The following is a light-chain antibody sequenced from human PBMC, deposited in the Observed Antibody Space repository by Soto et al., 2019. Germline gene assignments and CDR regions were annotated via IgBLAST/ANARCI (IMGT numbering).Light chain of an antibody. V-gene: IGKV3-20*01. J-gene: IGKJ1*01. Sequence: EIVLTQSPGTLSLSPGERATLSCRASQNVGSRYLAWYQQTPGQAPRLLIYGTSNRATGIPDRFSGSGSGTDFSLTISSLEPGDLAVYYCQQYGSSPRTFGQGTKVEIK. CDR2: GTS. CDR1: QNVGSRY. CDR3: QQYGSSPRT.